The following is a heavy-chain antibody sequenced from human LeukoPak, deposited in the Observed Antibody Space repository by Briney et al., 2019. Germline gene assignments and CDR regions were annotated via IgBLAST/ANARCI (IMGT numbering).Heavy chain of an antibody. J-gene: IGHJ3*02. D-gene: IGHD3-16*01. CDR2: IKSKTDGETT. Sequence: GGSLRLSCEASGLTFSNAWMSWVRQAPGKGLEWVGRIKSKTDGETTEYGAPVKGRFIILRDDSNNMLYLQMYGLKIEDTAVYYCLTDPGEWQPIWAHGTMVTVSS. V-gene: IGHV3-15*01. CDR3: LTDPGEWQPI. CDR1: GLTFSNAW.